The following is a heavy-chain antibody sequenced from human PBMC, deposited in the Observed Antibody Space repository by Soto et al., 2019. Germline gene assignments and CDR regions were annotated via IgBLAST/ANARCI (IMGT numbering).Heavy chain of an antibody. CDR1: GFTFSSYG. J-gene: IGHJ4*02. CDR3: ARERDVPDSGSYHYYFDY. Sequence: GGSLRLSCAASGFTFSSYGMHWVRQAPGKGLEWVAVIWYDGSNKYYADSVKGRFTISRDNSKNTLYLQMNSLRAEDTAVYYCARERDVPDSGSYHYYFDYWGQGTLVTVSS. D-gene: IGHD1-26*01. V-gene: IGHV3-33*01. CDR2: IWYDGSNK.